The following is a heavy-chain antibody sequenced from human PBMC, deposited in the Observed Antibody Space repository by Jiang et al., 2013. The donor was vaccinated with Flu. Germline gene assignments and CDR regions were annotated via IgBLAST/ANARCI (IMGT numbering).Heavy chain of an antibody. CDR1: GGTFSSYA. CDR2: IIPIFGTA. D-gene: IGHD3-10*01. V-gene: IGHV1-69*01. CDR3: ARGAIKGCGHESEESACYYYGMDV. J-gene: IGHJ6*02. Sequence: SGAEVKKPGSSVKVSCKASGGTFSSYAISWVRQAPGQGLEWMGGIIPIFGTANYAQKFQGRVTITADESTSTAYMELSSLRSEDTAVYYCARGAIKGCGHESEESACYYYGMDVWGQGTTVTVSS.